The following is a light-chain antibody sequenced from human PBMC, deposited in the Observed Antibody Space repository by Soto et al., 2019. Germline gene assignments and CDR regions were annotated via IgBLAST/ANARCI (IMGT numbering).Light chain of an antibody. Sequence: IKMNQSPSTLSANIGDRVTITCRASQNIGTSLAWYQQTPGKAPKLLISDASTLESGVPSRFGGSGSGTEFTLSITSLQPDDFATYYCLQHYSYSWTFGQGTKVDIK. CDR2: DAS. J-gene: IGKJ1*01. V-gene: IGKV1-5*01. CDR1: QNIGTS. CDR3: LQHYSYSWT.